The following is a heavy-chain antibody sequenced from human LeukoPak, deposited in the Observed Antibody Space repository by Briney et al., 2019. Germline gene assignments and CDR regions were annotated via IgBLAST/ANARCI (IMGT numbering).Heavy chain of an antibody. J-gene: IGHJ5*02. CDR2: IYYSGST. D-gene: IGHD3/OR15-3a*01. CDR3: ARDKGTSGWLDT. V-gene: IGHV4-59*01. Sequence: PSETLSLTCTVSGGSISSYYWSCIRQPPGKGLEWVGYIYYSGSTNYNPSLKSRVTISVDTSKNQFSLKLSSVTAADTAVYYCARDKGTSGWLDTWGQGTLVTVSS. CDR1: GGSISSYY.